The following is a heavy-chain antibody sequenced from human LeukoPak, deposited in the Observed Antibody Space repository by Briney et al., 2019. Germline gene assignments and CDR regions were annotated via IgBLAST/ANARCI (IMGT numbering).Heavy chain of an antibody. D-gene: IGHD6-6*01. V-gene: IGHV3-74*03. Sequence: LAGGSLRLSCAASGFTFRNHWMHWVRQTPGKGLVWVSRISSDGSSTTYADSVKGRFTISRDNAKNTLYLQMNNLRAKDTAMYYCARDQRVTGRPDIDYWGQGTLVIVSS. CDR2: ISSDGSST. CDR3: ARDQRVTGRPDIDY. J-gene: IGHJ4*02. CDR1: GFTFRNHW.